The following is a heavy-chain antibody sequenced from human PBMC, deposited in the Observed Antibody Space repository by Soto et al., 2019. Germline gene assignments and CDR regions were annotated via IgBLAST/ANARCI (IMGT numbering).Heavy chain of an antibody. CDR3: ARAPILVGETTYENYFDY. CDR1: GGTLSNFL. J-gene: IGHJ4*02. D-gene: IGHD2-21*01. V-gene: IGHV1-69*13. Sequence: ASVKVSCKASGGTLSNFLISWVRRAPGQGLEWMGGNIPIFGTANYAQKSQGRVTIIADESTGTTYMELTSLRSEDTAVYYCARAPILVGETTYENYFDYWGQGTLVTVSS. CDR2: NIPIFGTA.